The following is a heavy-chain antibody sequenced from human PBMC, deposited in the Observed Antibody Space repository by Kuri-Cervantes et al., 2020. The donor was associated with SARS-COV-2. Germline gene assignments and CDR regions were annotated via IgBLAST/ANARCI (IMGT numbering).Heavy chain of an antibody. CDR3: ASAYYDILTGSLKYYFDY. CDR2: MNPNSGNT. D-gene: IGHD3-9*01. CDR1: GGTFSSYA. V-gene: IGHV1-8*02. Sequence: ASVKVSCKASGGTFSSYAISWVRQAPGQGLEWMGWMNPNSGNTGYAQKFQGRVTMTRNTSISTAYMELSSLRSEDTAVYYCASAYYDILTGSLKYYFDYWGQGTLVTVSS. J-gene: IGHJ4*02.